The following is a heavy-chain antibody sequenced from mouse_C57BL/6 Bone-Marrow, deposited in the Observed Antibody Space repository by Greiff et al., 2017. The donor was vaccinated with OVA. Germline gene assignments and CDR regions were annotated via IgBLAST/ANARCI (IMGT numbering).Heavy chain of an antibody. J-gene: IGHJ4*01. CDR1: GYTFTDYE. CDR2: IDPETGGT. V-gene: IGHV1-15*01. Sequence: QVQLKESGAELVRPGASVTLSCKASGYTFTDYEMHWVKQTPVHGLEWIGAIDPETGGTAYNQKFKGKAILTADKSSSTAYMELRNLTSEDSAVYYCTRGYSNDYAMDYWGQGTSVTVSS. D-gene: IGHD2-5*01. CDR3: TRGYSNDYAMDY.